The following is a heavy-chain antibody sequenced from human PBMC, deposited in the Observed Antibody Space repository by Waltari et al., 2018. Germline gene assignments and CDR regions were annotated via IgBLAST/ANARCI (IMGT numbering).Heavy chain of an antibody. J-gene: IGHJ5*02. Sequence: EVQLVESGGGLVQPGGSLSLHFAASGFSFGDESMNWVRQAPGKGLEWISYISSSSQTIYYADSVKGRFTVSRDNARNSLLLQMRSLRVDDTAVYFCARDSEPGGYTFSPPPDSWGQGTMVAVSS. CDR3: ARDSEPGGYTFSPPPDS. D-gene: IGHD5-18*01. CDR1: GFSFGDES. V-gene: IGHV3-48*01. CDR2: ISSSSQTI.